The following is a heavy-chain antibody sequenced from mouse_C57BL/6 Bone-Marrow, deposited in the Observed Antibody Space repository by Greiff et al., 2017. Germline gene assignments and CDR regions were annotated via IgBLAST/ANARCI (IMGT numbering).Heavy chain of an antibody. V-gene: IGHV1-81*01. J-gene: IGHJ1*03. CDR3: ARRAYWYCDV. CDR1: GYTFTRYG. Sequence: QVQLQQPGAELVKPGASVKLSCKASGYTFTRYGISWVKQRTGQGLEWIGEIYPRSGNTYYNEKFKGKATLTADKSSSTAYMELRSLTSEDSAVYFCARRAYWYCDVWGTGTTVTVSS. CDR2: IYPRSGNT. D-gene: IGHD3-3*01.